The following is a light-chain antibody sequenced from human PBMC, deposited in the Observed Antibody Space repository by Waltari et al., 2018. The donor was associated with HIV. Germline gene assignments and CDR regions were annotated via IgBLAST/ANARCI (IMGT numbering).Light chain of an antibody. Sequence: DIQLTQSPSFLSASVGDRVTITCRPSQDISNYLAWYQQKPGSAPKLLIYAASTLQIGVPSRFSGSGSGTEFTLTITSLQAEDSATYYCQQLNSYPVTFGRGTRLEIK. CDR2: AAS. CDR1: QDISNY. J-gene: IGKJ5*01. CDR3: QQLNSYPVT. V-gene: IGKV1-9*01.